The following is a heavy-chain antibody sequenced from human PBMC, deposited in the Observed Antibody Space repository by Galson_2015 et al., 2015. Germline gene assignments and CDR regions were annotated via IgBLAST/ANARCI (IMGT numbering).Heavy chain of an antibody. V-gene: IGHV3-30-3*01. Sequence: SLRLSCAASGFTLSSYAMHWVRQAPGKGLEWVAVISYDGSNKYYADSVKGRFTISRDNSKNTLYLQMNSLRAEGTAVYYCARLYTTYYYDSSGYLDAFDIWGQGTMVTVSS. D-gene: IGHD3-22*01. CDR2: ISYDGSNK. CDR1: GFTLSSYA. CDR3: ARLYTTYYYDSSGYLDAFDI. J-gene: IGHJ3*02.